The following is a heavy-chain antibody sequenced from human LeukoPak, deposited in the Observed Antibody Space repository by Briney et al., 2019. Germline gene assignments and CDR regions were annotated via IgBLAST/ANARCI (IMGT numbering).Heavy chain of an antibody. J-gene: IGHJ4*02. V-gene: IGHV4-59*08. CDR3: ARHYIQPPHYFDY. CDR1: GGSISSYY. CDR2: IYYTGSP. Sequence: SETLSLTCTVSGGSISSYYWTWIRQPPGKGLEWIAFIYYTGSPHYNPSLKSRVTVSVDTSKSQFSLRLSAVTAADTAVYYCARHYIQPPHYFDYWGQGTLLTLST. D-gene: IGHD2-2*01.